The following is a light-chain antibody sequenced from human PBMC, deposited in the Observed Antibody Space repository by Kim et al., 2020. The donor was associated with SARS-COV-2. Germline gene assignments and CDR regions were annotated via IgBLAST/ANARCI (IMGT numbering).Light chain of an antibody. V-gene: IGKV3-20*01. CDR1: QSVSRSL. CDR3: QQYASSPYT. J-gene: IGKJ2*01. Sequence: SPGERATLSCRASQSVSRSLLAWYQQKSGQTPRLVIYDASIRGTGIPDRFSGSGSGTDFTLTISRVEPEDFAVYYCQQYASSPYTFGQGTKVEIK. CDR2: DAS.